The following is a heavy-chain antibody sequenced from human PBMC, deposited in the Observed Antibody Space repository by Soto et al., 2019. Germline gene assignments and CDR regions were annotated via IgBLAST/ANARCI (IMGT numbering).Heavy chain of an antibody. CDR2: IYYSGST. J-gene: IGHJ6*02. V-gene: IGHV4-30-4*01. CDR3: ARGRQQLVLGYYYYYGMDV. CDR1: GGSISSGDYY. Sequence: SETLSLTCTVSGGSISSGDYYWSWIRQPPGKGLEWIGYIYYSGSTYYNPSLKSRVTISVDTSKNQFSLKLSSVTAADTAVYYCARGRQQLVLGYYYYYGMDVWGQGTTVTVSS. D-gene: IGHD6-13*01.